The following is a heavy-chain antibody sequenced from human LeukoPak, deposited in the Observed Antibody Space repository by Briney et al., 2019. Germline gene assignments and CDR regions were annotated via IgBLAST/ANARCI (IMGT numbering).Heavy chain of an antibody. J-gene: IGHJ6*02. V-gene: IGHV4-61*01. Sequence: SETLSLTCTVSGGSVSSGSYYWSWIRQPPGKGLAWIGYIYYSGSTNYNPSLKSRVTISVDTSKNQFSLKLSSVTAADTAVYYCAREVGITIFGVSYYGMDVWGQGTTVTVSS. CDR3: AREVGITIFGVSYYGMDV. CDR2: IYYSGST. CDR1: GGSVSSGSYY. D-gene: IGHD3-3*01.